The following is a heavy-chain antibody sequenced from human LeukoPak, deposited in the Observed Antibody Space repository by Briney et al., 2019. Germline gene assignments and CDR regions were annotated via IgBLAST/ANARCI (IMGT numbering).Heavy chain of an antibody. V-gene: IGHV1-8*03. D-gene: IGHD3-22*01. CDR2: MNPNSGNT. J-gene: IGHJ5*02. Sequence: ASVKVSCKASGYTFTGYYMHWVRQATGQGLEWMGWMNPNSGNTGYAQKFQGRVTITRNTSISTAYMELSSLRSEDTAVYYCAITLNYYDSSGYYQGNWFDPWGQGTLVTVSS. CDR3: AITLNYYDSSGYYQGNWFDP. CDR1: GYTFTGYY.